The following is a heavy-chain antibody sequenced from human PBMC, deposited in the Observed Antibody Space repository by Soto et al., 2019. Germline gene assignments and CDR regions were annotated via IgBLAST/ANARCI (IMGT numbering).Heavy chain of an antibody. V-gene: IGHV3-23*01. CDR1: GFTFSSYA. J-gene: IGHJ6*03. CDR3: ARGGSRGIVAMIRTYYYYMDV. CDR2: ISSSGGST. D-gene: IGHD5-12*01. Sequence: GGSLRLSCAASGFTFSSYAMGWVXXXXXXXXXXXSSISSSGGSTYYADSVRGRFTISRDNAKNTLYLQMNSLRAEDTAVYYCARGGSRGIVAMIRTYYYYMDVWGKGTTVTVSS.